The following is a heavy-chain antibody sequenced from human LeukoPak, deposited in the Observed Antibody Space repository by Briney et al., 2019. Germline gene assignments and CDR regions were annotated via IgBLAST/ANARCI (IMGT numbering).Heavy chain of an antibody. CDR3: TKWGQDPEYFQD. J-gene: IGHJ1*01. D-gene: IGHD3-16*01. CDR2: ITNDGSST. CDR1: GLTFSSHW. V-gene: IGHV3-74*01. Sequence: GGSLRLSCAASGLTFSSHWMHWVRQAPGKGLVWVSRITNDGSSTTYADSVKGRFTISRDNSKNTLYLQMTSLRAEDTAKYYCTKWGQDPEYFQDWGQGTLVTVSS.